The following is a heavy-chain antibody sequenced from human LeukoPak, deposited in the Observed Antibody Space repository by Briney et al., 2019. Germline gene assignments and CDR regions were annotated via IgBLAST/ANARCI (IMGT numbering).Heavy chain of an antibody. Sequence: GGSLRLSCAASGFTFSSYAMTWVRQAPGKGLEWVSAISGSGDSTYYADSVKGRFTISRDNSKNTLYLQMNSLRAEDTAVYYCAKARFYSSSWYLDYWGQGTLVTVSS. CDR3: AKARFYSSSWYLDY. V-gene: IGHV3-23*01. CDR1: GFTFSSYA. D-gene: IGHD6-13*01. CDR2: ISGSGDST. J-gene: IGHJ4*02.